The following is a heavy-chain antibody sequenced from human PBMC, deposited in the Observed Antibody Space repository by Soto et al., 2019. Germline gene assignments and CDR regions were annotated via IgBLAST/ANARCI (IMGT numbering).Heavy chain of an antibody. CDR2: ISAGGNTK. D-gene: IGHD2-21*01. CDR1: GFTLSNIG. CDR3: AKESGGERYAAYFDL. V-gene: IGHV3-30*18. J-gene: IGHJ4*02. Sequence: QVQLVESGGGVVQPGTSLRLACEASGFTLSNIGMQWVRQAPGKGLEWVAVISAGGNTKYYADSVKGRFTISRDKFKNTLFLQMNSLRTEDTAVYYCAKESGGERYAAYFDLWGQGTRVTVSS.